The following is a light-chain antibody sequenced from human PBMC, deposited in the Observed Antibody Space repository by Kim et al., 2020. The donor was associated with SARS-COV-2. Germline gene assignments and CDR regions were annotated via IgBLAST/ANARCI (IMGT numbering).Light chain of an antibody. CDR3: VAWDDSLNGSV. V-gene: IGLV1-44*01. J-gene: IGLJ3*02. CDR2: SND. Sequence: GARATRSYSGSRPNIGSNVVNWYQQLPGTAPKLLIYSNDYRPSGVPARFSGSKSGTSASLAISGLQSEDEADYYCVAWDDSLNGSVFGGGTQLTVL. CDR1: RPNIGSNV.